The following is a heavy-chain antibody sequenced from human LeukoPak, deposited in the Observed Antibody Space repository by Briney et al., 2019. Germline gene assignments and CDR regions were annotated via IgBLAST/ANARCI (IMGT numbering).Heavy chain of an antibody. V-gene: IGHV4-61*02. CDR3: ARIMVRGIRGINYFAY. D-gene: IGHD3-10*01. J-gene: IGHJ4*02. Sequence: PSEILSLTCTVSGGSISSGSYYGSWIRQPAGKGLEWIGRIYTSGSTNYNPSLKSRVPISEATSNNQFSLNLSSVTAADTAVYYCARIMVRGIRGINYFAYWGQGTLVTVSS. CDR2: IYTSGST. CDR1: GGSISSGSYY.